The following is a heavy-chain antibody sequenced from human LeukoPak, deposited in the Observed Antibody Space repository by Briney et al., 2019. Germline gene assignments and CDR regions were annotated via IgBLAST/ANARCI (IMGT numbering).Heavy chain of an antibody. CDR2: IYYSGST. CDR3: ARTTTVRGTYYMDV. Sequence: SETLSLTCTVSGGSMSSSSYYWGWIRQPPGKGLEWIGSIYYSGSTYYNPSLKSRVPISVDTSKNQFPLKLSSVTAADTAVYYCARTTTVRGTYYMDVWGKGTTVTISS. CDR1: GGSMSSSSYY. V-gene: IGHV4-39*06. J-gene: IGHJ6*03. D-gene: IGHD3-10*01.